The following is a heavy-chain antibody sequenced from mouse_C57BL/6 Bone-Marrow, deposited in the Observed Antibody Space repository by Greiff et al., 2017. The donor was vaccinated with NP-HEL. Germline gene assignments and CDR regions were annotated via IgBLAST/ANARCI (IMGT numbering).Heavy chain of an antibody. CDR3: TRCGYYWYFDV. J-gene: IGHJ1*03. Sequence: QVHVKQSGAELVRPGASVTLSCKASGYTFTDYEMHWVKQTPVHGLEWIGAIDPETGGTAYNQKFKGKAILTADKSSSTAYMELRSLTSEDSAGYYCTRCGYYWYFDVWGRGTTVTVSS. D-gene: IGHD2-2*01. V-gene: IGHV1-15*01. CDR2: IDPETGGT. CDR1: GYTFTDYE.